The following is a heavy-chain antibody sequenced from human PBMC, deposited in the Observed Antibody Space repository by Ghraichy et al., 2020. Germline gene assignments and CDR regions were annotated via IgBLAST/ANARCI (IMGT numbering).Heavy chain of an antibody. V-gene: IGHV3-7*01. CDR3: ARALQTFDY. CDR2: INQDGSEK. J-gene: IGHJ4*02. Sequence: GGSLRLSCAASGFTFGSYWMTWVRQAPGKGLEWVANINQDGSEKYYVDSVKGRFTISRDNADYSLYLQMNSLRAEDTAVYYCARALQTFDYWGQGTLVTVSS. CDR1: GFTFGSYW.